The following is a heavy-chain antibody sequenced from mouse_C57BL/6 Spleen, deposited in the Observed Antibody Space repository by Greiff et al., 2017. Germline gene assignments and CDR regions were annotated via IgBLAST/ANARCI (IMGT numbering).Heavy chain of an antibody. CDR3: ARALTGTGFDY. CDR2: ISDGGSYT. D-gene: IGHD4-1*01. CDR1: GFTFSSYA. Sequence: EVMLVVSGGGLVKPGGSLKLSCAASGFTFSSYAMSWVRQTPEKRLEWVATISDGGSYTYYPDNVKGRFTISRDNAKNNLYLQMSHLKSEDTAMYYCARALTGTGFDYWGQGTTLTVSS. V-gene: IGHV5-4*03. J-gene: IGHJ2*01.